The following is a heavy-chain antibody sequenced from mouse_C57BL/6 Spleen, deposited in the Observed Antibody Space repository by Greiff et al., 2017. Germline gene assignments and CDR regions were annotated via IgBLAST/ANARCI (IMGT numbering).Heavy chain of an antibody. D-gene: IGHD2-4*01. CDR3: AREGLRRQYAMDY. CDR2: INPNNGGT. Sequence: VHVKQSGPELVKPGASVKIPCKASGYTFTDYNMDWVKQSHGKSLEWIGDINPNNGGTIYNQKFKGKATLTVDKSSSTAYMELRSLTSEDTAVYYCAREGLRRQYAMDYWGQGTSVTVSS. CDR1: GYTFTDYN. V-gene: IGHV1-18*01. J-gene: IGHJ4*01.